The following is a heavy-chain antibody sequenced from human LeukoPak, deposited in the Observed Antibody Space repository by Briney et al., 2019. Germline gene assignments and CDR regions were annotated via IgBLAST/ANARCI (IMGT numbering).Heavy chain of an antibody. V-gene: IGHV4-59*01. CDR2: IYYSGST. CDR1: GGSISSYY. CDR3: ARGYSSSSGGWFDP. D-gene: IGHD6-6*01. J-gene: IGHJ5*02. Sequence: SETLSLTCTVSGGSISSYYWSWIRQPPGKGLEWIGYIYYSGSTNYNPSLKSRVTISVDTSKNQFSLKLSSVTAADTAVYYCARGYSSSSGGWFDPWGQGTLVTVPS.